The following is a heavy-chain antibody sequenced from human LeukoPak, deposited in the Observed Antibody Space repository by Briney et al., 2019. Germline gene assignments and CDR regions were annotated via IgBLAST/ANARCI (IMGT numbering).Heavy chain of an antibody. CDR3: AKRYRSSWSSFDY. V-gene: IGHV3-23*01. J-gene: IGHJ4*02. Sequence: GGSLRLSCAASGFTFSNYAMNWVRQAPGKGLEWVSTISDSGGSTYNADSVKGRFTISRDNSKDTLYLQMNSLRAEDTAVYYCAKRYRSSWSSFDYWGQGTLVTVSS. CDR2: ISDSGGST. CDR1: GFTFSNYA. D-gene: IGHD6-13*01.